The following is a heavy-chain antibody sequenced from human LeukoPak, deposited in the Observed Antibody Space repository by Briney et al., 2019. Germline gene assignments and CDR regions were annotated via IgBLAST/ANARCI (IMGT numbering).Heavy chain of an antibody. V-gene: IGHV3-21*01. CDR3: AREGRGCSSTSCYWKNSDY. CDR1: GFTFSSYS. Sequence: PGRSLRLSCAASGFTFSSYSMSWVRQAPGKGLEWVSSISSSSSYIYYADSVKGRFTISRDNAKNSLYLQVNSLRAEDTAVYYCAREGRGCSSTSCYWKNSDYWGQGTLVTISS. CDR2: ISSSSSYI. J-gene: IGHJ4*02. D-gene: IGHD2-2*01.